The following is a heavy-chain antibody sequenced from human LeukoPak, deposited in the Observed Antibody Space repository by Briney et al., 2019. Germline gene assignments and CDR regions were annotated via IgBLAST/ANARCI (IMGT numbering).Heavy chain of an antibody. CDR2: IIPIFGTA. Sequence: SVKVSCKASGGTFSSYAISWVRQAPGQGLEWMGGIIPIFGTANYAQKFQGRVTITADESTSTAYMELSNLRSEDTAVYYCARGSRALRFLEWLLNYWGQGTLVTVSS. CDR3: ARGSRALRFLEWLLNY. J-gene: IGHJ4*02. D-gene: IGHD3-3*01. CDR1: GGTFSSYA. V-gene: IGHV1-69*13.